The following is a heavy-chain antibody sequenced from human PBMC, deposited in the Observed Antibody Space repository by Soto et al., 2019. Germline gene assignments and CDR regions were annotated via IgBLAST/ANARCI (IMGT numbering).Heavy chain of an antibody. J-gene: IGHJ4*02. Sequence: GGSLRLSCAASGFTFSSYEMNWVRQAPGKGLEWVSYISSSGSTIYYADSVKGRFTISRDNAKNSLYLQMNSLRAEDTAVYYCARDRSSYSSSWFDYWGQGTLVTVSS. CDR2: ISSSGSTI. CDR3: ARDRSSYSSSWFDY. CDR1: GFTFSSYE. D-gene: IGHD6-13*01. V-gene: IGHV3-48*03.